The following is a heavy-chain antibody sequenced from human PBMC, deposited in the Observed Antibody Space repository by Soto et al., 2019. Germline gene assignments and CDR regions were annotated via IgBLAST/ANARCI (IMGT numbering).Heavy chain of an antibody. CDR3: ARDPMLRYDFRSGYSGGMDV. CDR1: GYTFTSYA. V-gene: IGHV1-3*01. J-gene: IGHJ6*02. Sequence: ASVKVSCKASGYTFTSYAMHWVRQAPGQRLEWMGWINAGNGNTKYSQKFQGRVTITRDTSASTAYMELSSLRSEDTAVYYCARDPMLRYDFRSGYSGGMDVWGQGTTVTVSS. D-gene: IGHD3-3*01. CDR2: INAGNGNT.